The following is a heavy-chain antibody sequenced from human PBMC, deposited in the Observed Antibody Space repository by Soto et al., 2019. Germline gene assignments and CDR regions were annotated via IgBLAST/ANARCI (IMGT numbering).Heavy chain of an antibody. V-gene: IGHV4-31*03. D-gene: IGHD4-17*01. CDR3: ASVIGGDSEYYFDY. Sequence: SETLSLTCTVSGVSISSGGYYWGWIRQHPGKGLEWIGNIYHSGRTYYNPSLKSRVIMSVDTSKNHFSLNLNPVTAADTAMYLCASVIGGDSEYYFDYWGQGTLVTVSS. J-gene: IGHJ4*02. CDR1: GVSISSGGYY. CDR2: IYHSGRT.